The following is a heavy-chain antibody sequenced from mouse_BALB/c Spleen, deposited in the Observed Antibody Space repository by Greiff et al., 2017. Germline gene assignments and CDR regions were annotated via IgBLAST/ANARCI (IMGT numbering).Heavy chain of an antibody. CDR2: ISSGGST. J-gene: IGHJ3*01. D-gene: IGHD2-4*01. Sequence: EVKLMESGGGLVKPGGSLKLSCAASGFTFSSYAMSWVRQTPEKRLEWVASISSGGSTYYPDSVKGRFTISRDNARNILYLQMSSLRSEDTAMYYCAREGDYDVGWFAYWGQGTLVTVSA. CDR1: GFTFSSYA. V-gene: IGHV5-6-5*01. CDR3: AREGDYDVGWFAY.